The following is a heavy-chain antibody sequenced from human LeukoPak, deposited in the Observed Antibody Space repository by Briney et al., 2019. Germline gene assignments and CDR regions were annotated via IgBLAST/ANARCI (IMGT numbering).Heavy chain of an antibody. CDR2: MSSSGSSI. CDR1: GFTFSSYE. CDR3: AKDDVEDYGDPAFDY. Sequence: PGGSLRLSCAASGFTFSSYEMNWVRQAPGKGLEWVSYMSSSGSSIYYADSVKGRFTISRDNAKNSLYLQMNSLRAEDTAVYYCAKDDVEDYGDPAFDYWGQGTLVTVSS. V-gene: IGHV3-48*03. D-gene: IGHD4-17*01. J-gene: IGHJ4*02.